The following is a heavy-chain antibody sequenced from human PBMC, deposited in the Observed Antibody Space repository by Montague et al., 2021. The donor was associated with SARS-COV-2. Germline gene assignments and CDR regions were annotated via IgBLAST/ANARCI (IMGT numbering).Heavy chain of an antibody. CDR2: ISGSGGTI. CDR1: EFTFSKYG. J-gene: IGHJ4*02. Sequence: SLRLSCAASEFTFSKYGMSWVRQASGKGLEWVSAISGSGGTIHDADSVKGRFTISRDNSKNTLYLQMNSLRAEDTAVYYCAKMMADWVVVWDYWGQGTLVTVSS. CDR3: AKMMADWVVVWDY. D-gene: IGHD5-24*01. V-gene: IGHV3-23*01.